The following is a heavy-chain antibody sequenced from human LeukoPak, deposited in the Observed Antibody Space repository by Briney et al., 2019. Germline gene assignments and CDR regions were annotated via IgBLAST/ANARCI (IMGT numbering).Heavy chain of an antibody. J-gene: IGHJ4*02. Sequence: PWETLSLTCAVYGGSFSGYYWSWIRQPPGKGLEWIGEINHSGSTNYNPSLKSRVTISVDTSKNQFSLKLSSVTAADPAVYYCPTGQRWIQLWSYIYYWGQGNLVTVSS. V-gene: IGHV4-34*01. CDR2: INHSGST. CDR1: GGSFSGYY. D-gene: IGHD5-18*01. CDR3: PTGQRWIQLWSYIYY.